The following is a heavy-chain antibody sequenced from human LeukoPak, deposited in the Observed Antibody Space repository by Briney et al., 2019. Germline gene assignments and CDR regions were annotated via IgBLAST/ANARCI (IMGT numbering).Heavy chain of an antibody. J-gene: IGHJ4*02. CDR2: IFPSGGEI. V-gene: IGHV3-23*01. CDR1: GFTFSTFA. CDR3: ATYGQVLLPFES. D-gene: IGHD2-8*02. Sequence: GGSLRLSCAASGFTFSTFAMIWVRQPPGKGLEWVSSIFPSGGEIHYADSVRGRFTISRDNSKSTLSLQMNSLRAEDTAIYYCATYGQVLLPFESWGQGTLVTVSS.